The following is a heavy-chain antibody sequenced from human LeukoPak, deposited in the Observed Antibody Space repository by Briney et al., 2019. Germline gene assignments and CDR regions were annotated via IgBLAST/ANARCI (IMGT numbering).Heavy chain of an antibody. CDR1: CGSINYYY. V-gene: IGHV4-59*01. Sequence: SETLSLTCTVSCGSINYYYWSWIRQPPGKGLEWIGYIYYSGSANYNPSLKSRVSISVDTSKNHFSLKLSSVTAADTAVYYCARATQGAFDIWGQGTMVTVSS. CDR2: IYYSGSA. J-gene: IGHJ3*02. CDR3: ARATQGAFDI.